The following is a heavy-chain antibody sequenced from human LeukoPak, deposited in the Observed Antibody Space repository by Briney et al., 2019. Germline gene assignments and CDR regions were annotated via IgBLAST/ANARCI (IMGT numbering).Heavy chain of an antibody. CDR3: ARDRGYDSSGYQYYFDY. Sequence: ASVKVSCKASGYTFTGYYMHWVRQAPGQGLEWMGWINPNSGGTNYAQKFQGRVTMTRDKSINTAYMELSRLRSDDTAVYYCARDRGYDSSGYQYYFDYWGQGTLVTVSS. D-gene: IGHD3-22*01. CDR1: GYTFTGYY. V-gene: IGHV1-2*02. J-gene: IGHJ4*02. CDR2: INPNSGGT.